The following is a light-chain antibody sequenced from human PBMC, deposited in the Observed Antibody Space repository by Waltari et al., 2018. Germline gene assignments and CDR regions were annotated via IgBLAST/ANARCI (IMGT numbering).Light chain of an antibody. CDR3: QHYVRLPAT. J-gene: IGKJ1*01. CDR1: LSVSRA. V-gene: IGKV3-20*01. Sequence: EFVLTQSPGPLSFSLGGRATLSCRASLSVSRALAWYQQKPGQAPRLLIYDASTRATGIPDRFSGSGSGTDFSLTISRLEPDDFAVYYCQHYVRLPATFGQGTTVEI. CDR2: DAS.